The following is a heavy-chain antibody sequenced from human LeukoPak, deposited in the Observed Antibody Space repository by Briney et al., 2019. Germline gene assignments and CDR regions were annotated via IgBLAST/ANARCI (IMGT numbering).Heavy chain of an antibody. D-gene: IGHD3-22*01. CDR1: GGSFSGYY. V-gene: IGHV4-34*01. CDR2: INHSGST. Sequence: SETLSLTCAVYGGSFSGYYWSWIRQPPGKGLEWIGEINHSGSTNYNPSLKSRVTISVDRSKNQFSLKLSSVTAADTAVYYCARAPSYYDSSGYLAARWFDPWGQGTLVTVSS. CDR3: ARAPSYYDSSGYLAARWFDP. J-gene: IGHJ5*02.